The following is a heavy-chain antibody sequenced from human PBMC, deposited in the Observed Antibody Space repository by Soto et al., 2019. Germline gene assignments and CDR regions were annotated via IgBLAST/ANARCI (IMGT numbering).Heavy chain of an antibody. J-gene: IGHJ6*02. CDR3: ARLNRDYYYYGMDV. Sequence: KTSWTLSLSWALAGDEIRCSKWSYWVHQTPGKGLEWIGKIDQNGITNYNPSLESRVTILKDNSKNQLSLKLTSVTAVDSAVYYCARLNRDYYYYGMDVWGQGATVTVSS. V-gene: IGHV4-4*02. CDR1: GDEIRCSKW. CDR2: IDQNGIT.